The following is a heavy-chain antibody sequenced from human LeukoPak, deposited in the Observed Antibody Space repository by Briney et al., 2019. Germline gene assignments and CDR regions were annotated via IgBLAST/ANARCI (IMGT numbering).Heavy chain of an antibody. CDR3: ARDLLLGATGLDY. Sequence: SQTLSLTCVISGDSVSSNSVTWNWIRQSPSRGLEWLGRTYYKSKWYYDFAKSVKSRITVTPDTSKNQISLQLNSVTPEDTAIYYCARDLLLGATGLDYWGQGTLVTVSS. D-gene: IGHD1-26*01. CDR1: GDSVSSNSVT. V-gene: IGHV6-1*01. J-gene: IGHJ4*02. CDR2: TYYKSKWYY.